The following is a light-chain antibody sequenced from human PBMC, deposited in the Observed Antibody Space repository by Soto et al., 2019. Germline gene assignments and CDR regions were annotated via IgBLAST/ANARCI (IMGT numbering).Light chain of an antibody. V-gene: IGKV3-20*01. CDR2: GAS. J-gene: IGKJ5*01. CDR3: QHYGSSSPST. CDR1: QSVSSSY. Sequence: EIVLTQSPGTLSLSPGERATLSCRASQSVSSSYLAWYQQKPGQAPRLLIYGASSRATGIPETFSCSGSASDISRNTSRLATDEFDAYYCQHYGSSSPSTCGQGTQVEIK.